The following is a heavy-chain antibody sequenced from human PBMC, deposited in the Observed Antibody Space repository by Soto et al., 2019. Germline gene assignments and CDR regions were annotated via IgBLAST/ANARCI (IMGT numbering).Heavy chain of an antibody. Sequence: GGSLRLSCSASGFTFSSYAMHWVRQARGKGLEYVSAISSNGGSTYYADYVKGRFTISRDNSKNTLYLQMSSLRAEDTAVYYCVKKRGGYNLGYFDYWGQGTLVTVSS. V-gene: IGHV3-64D*06. J-gene: IGHJ4*02. CDR3: VKKRGGYNLGYFDY. D-gene: IGHD5-12*01. CDR1: GFTFSSYA. CDR2: ISSNGGST.